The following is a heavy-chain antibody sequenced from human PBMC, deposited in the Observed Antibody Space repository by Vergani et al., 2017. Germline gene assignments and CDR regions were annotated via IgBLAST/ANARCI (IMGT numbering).Heavy chain of an antibody. V-gene: IGHV3-48*04. CDR2: ISSSGSTI. J-gene: IGHJ4*02. D-gene: IGHD7-27*01. CDR1: GFTFTNFA. Sequence: EVQLLESGGNLVQPGGSLRLSCAASGFTFTNFAMTWVRQAPGEGLEWVSYISSSGSTIYYADSVKGRFTISRDNAKNSLYLQMNSLRAEDTAVYYCAVGQVGRNWGPFDYWGQGTLVTVSS. CDR3: AVGQVGRNWGPFDY.